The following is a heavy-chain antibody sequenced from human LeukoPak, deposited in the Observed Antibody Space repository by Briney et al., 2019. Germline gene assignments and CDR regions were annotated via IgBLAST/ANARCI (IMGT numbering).Heavy chain of an antibody. J-gene: IGHJ4*02. Sequence: GGSLRLSCVASGFIFSDAWMTWVRQAPGKGLGWVGRIKSKTDGGTTDYAAPVKGRFAISRDDSKNTLYLQMNSLKTEDTAMYYCTTARATIEVDYWGQGTLVTVSS. CDR3: TTARATIEVDY. CDR1: GFIFSDAW. D-gene: IGHD5-12*01. V-gene: IGHV3-15*01. CDR2: IKSKTDGGTT.